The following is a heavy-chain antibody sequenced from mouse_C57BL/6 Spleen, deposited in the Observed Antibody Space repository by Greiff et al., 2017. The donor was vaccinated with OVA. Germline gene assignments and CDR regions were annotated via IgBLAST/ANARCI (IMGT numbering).Heavy chain of an antibody. D-gene: IGHD2-3*01. CDR2: IYPRSGNT. J-gene: IGHJ4*01. V-gene: IGHV1-81*01. Sequence: VKLMESGAELARPGASVKLSCKASGYTFTSYGISWVKQRTGQGLEWIGEIYPRSGNTYYNEKFKGKATLTADKSSSTAYMELRSLTSEDSAVYFCARIGFGYSTMDYWGQGTSVTVSS. CDR1: GYTFTSYG. CDR3: ARIGFGYSTMDY.